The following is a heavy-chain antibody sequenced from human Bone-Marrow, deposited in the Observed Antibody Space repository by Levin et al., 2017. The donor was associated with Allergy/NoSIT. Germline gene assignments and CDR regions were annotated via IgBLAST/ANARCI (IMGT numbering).Heavy chain of an antibody. CDR1: GFDFSRYG. V-gene: IGHV3-30*18. J-gene: IGHJ3*01. Sequence: PPGGSLRLSCSATGFDFSRYGMHWVRQAPGKGLEWLTLITSDGDNTYYLDSVKGRFTISRDNSRNTLYLDMNTLTEKDTAVYYCAKDARGRAFFGDLDFWGQGTTVIVSS. CDR2: ITSDGDNT. D-gene: IGHD3-16*01. CDR3: AKDARGRAFFGDLDF.